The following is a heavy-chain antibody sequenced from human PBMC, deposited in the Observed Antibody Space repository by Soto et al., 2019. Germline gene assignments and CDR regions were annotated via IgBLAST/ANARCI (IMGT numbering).Heavy chain of an antibody. CDR3: ARVRVRGIAAAGARGWFDP. V-gene: IGHV4-59*13. D-gene: IGHD6-13*01. Sequence: QVQLQESGPGLVKPSETLSLTCTVSGGSISNYYWSWIRQPPGKGLEWIGYIYYSGSTNYNPSLKSRVTISVATSKNQFSLKLRSVTAADTAVYCCARVRVRGIAAAGARGWFDPWGQGTLVTVSS. J-gene: IGHJ5*02. CDR2: IYYSGST. CDR1: GGSISNYY.